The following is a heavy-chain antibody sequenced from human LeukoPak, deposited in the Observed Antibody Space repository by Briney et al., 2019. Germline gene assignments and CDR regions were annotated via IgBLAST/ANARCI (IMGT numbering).Heavy chain of an antibody. D-gene: IGHD4-17*01. V-gene: IGHV1-2*02. CDR1: GYTFTGYY. Sequence: GASVKVSCKASGYTFTGYYMHWVRLAPGQGLEWMGWINPNSGGTNYAQKFQGRVTMTRDTSISTAYMELSRLRSDDTAVYYCARDYGDYGDLNWFDPWGQGTLVTVSS. CDR2: INPNSGGT. J-gene: IGHJ5*02. CDR3: ARDYGDYGDLNWFDP.